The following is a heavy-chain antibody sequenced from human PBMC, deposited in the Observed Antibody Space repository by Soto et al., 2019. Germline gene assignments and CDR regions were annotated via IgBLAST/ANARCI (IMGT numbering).Heavy chain of an antibody. CDR1: GGTFSSYA. CDR3: ARASNDYVWGISHFRTYYFDY. Sequence: QVQLVQSGAEVKKPGSSVKVSCKASGGTFSSYAISWVRQAPGQGLEWMGGIIPIFGTANYAQKFQGRVTITADESTRTAYMELSSLRSEDTAVYYCARASNDYVWGISHFRTYYFDYWGQGTLVTVSS. CDR2: IIPIFGTA. D-gene: IGHD3-16*01. J-gene: IGHJ4*02. V-gene: IGHV1-69*12.